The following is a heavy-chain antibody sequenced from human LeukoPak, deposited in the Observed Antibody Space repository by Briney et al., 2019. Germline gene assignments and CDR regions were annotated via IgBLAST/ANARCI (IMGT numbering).Heavy chain of an antibody. Sequence: GGSLRLSCAASGFTVSSNYMTWVRQAPGKGLEWVSVVYGGDTTYYADSVKGRFTISRDNSKNTLYLQMNSLRAEDTAVYYCAKGLSYANYYYYYGMDVWGQGTTVTVSS. J-gene: IGHJ6*02. D-gene: IGHD5-18*01. CDR1: GFTVSSNY. V-gene: IGHV3-66*01. CDR2: VYGGDTT. CDR3: AKGLSYANYYYYYGMDV.